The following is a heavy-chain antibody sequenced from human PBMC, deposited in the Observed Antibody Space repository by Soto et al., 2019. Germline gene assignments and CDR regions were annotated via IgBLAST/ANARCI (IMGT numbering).Heavy chain of an antibody. V-gene: IGHV3-30-3*01. J-gene: IGHJ4*02. CDR3: ARSVTISAPGYFDL. CDR1: GFTFSNYA. D-gene: IGHD6-13*01. CDR2: ISNDGFIY. Sequence: AGGSLRLSCAASGFTFSNYAMHWVRQAPGKGLEWVAVISNDGFIYYYADSVKGRFTISRDNSKNSLDLQMNSLRGGDTAVYYCARSVTISAPGYFDLWGQGTLVTVSS.